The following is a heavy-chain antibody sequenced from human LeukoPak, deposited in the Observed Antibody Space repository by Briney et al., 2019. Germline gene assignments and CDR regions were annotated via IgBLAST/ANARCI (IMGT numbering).Heavy chain of an antibody. CDR3: ARAQRPFIDY. CDR1: GGSISSYY. V-gene: IGHV4-59*12. J-gene: IGHJ4*02. Sequence: PSETLTLTCAVSGGSISSYYWSWIRQPPGKGLEWIGYIYYSGSTYYNPSLKSRVTISVDTSKNPLSLKLSSVTAADTAVYYCARAQRPFIDYWGQGTLVTVSS. CDR2: IYYSGST.